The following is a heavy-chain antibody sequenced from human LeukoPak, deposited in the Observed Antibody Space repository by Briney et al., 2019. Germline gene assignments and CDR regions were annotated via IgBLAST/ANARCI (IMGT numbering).Heavy chain of an antibody. D-gene: IGHD3-10*01. CDR1: GFTFSSYA. V-gene: IGHV3-23*01. CDR2: ISGSGGST. J-gene: IGHJ4*02. Sequence: GGSLRLSCAASGFTFSSYAMGWVRQAPGKGLEWVSAISGSGGSTYYADSMKGRFTISRDNSKNTLYLQMNSLRAEDTAVYYCAKDSRPYYYGSGIENWGQGTLVTVSS. CDR3: AKDSRPYYYGSGIEN.